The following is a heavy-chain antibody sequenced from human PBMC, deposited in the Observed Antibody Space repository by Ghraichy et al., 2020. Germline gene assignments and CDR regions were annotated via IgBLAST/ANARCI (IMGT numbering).Heavy chain of an antibody. CDR1: GFTFNSFT. V-gene: IGHV3-30*04. CDR2: ISFDGSKK. Sequence: GGSLGLSCAASGFTFNSFTIHWVRQAPGKGLEWVAGISFDGSKKYYADSGKGRFTVSRDNPRNTLYLQMDSLRAEDTAVYYCARAVWGGGAFDIWGQGTMVTVSS. J-gene: IGHJ3*02. D-gene: IGHD3-10*01. CDR3: ARAVWGGGAFDI.